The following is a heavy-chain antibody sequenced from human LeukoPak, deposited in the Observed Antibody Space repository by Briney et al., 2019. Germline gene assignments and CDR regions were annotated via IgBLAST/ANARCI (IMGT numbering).Heavy chain of an antibody. J-gene: IGHJ4*02. CDR3: AREEYGDYVGY. V-gene: IGHV1-2*02. Sequence: ASVKVSCKASGYTFTSYYMHWVRQAPGQGLEWMGWINPNHGDTNYAQKFQDRVSMTRDTSISTAYMHLSRLRSDDTAVYYCAREEYGDYVGYWGQGTLVTVAS. CDR2: INPNHGDT. CDR1: GYTFTSYY. D-gene: IGHD4-17*01.